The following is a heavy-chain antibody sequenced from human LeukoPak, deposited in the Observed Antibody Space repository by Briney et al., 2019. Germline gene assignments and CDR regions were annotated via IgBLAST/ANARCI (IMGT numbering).Heavy chain of an antibody. V-gene: IGHV3-33*06. D-gene: IGHD6-13*01. CDR3: AKVVQYTASTGTGLDY. Sequence: GGSLRLSCAASGFTFINYGMHWVRQAPGKGLDWVAVIWYDGSYKYYADSAKGRFTISRDNSKNTLYLQMNSLRAEDTAIYYCAKVVQYTASTGTGLDYWGQGTLVTVSS. J-gene: IGHJ4*02. CDR1: GFTFINYG. CDR2: IWYDGSYK.